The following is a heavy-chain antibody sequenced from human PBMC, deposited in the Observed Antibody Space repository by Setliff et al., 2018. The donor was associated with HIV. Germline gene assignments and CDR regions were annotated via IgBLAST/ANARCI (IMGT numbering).Heavy chain of an antibody. CDR1: GFTLSNFW. CDR2: IDNPDKT. J-gene: IGHJ4*02. V-gene: IGHV3-74*03. Sequence: PGGSLRLSCVASGFTLSNFWMHWIRQAPGKGLEWVSGIDNPDKTPYADSVKGRLTISRDISKNTLYLQMNGLRAEDTAIYYCTRDSYFYDGSDYHYRHFDDWGQGTLVTVSS. CDR3: TRDSYFYDGSDYHYRHFDD. D-gene: IGHD3-22*01.